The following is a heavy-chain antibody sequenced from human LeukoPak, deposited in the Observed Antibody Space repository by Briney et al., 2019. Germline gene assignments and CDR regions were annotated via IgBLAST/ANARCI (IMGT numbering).Heavy chain of an antibody. Sequence: SVKVSCTASGGTFSSYAISWVRQAPGQGLEWMGRIIPILGIANYAQKFQGRVTITADKSTSTAYMELSSLGSEDTAVYYCARSVVHQGYFDYWGQGTLVTVSS. J-gene: IGHJ4*02. D-gene: IGHD4-23*01. CDR2: IIPILGIA. CDR1: GGTFSSYA. V-gene: IGHV1-69*04. CDR3: ARSVVHQGYFDY.